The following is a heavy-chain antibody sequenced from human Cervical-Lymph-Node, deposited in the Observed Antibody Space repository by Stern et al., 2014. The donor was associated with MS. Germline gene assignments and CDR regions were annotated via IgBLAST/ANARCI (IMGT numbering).Heavy chain of an antibody. CDR1: GFTFSTYW. V-gene: IGHV3-74*02. CDR3: ARGVMVAATYAYDI. CDR2: INSDESNT. J-gene: IGHJ3*02. Sequence: EVQLVESGGGLVQPGGSLRLSCAASGFTFSTYWMHWVRQAPGQGLVWVSSINSDESNTTYAESVKGRFSISRDNDKNTLYLQMNSLRAEDTAVYYCARGVMVAATYAYDIWGQGTMVTISS. D-gene: IGHD2-15*01.